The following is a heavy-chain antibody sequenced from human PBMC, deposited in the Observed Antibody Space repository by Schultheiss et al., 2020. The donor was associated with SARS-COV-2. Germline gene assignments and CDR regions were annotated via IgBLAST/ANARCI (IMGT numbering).Heavy chain of an antibody. CDR3: ARDQEQWLLSHYYYYGMDV. CDR2: IIPIFGTA. CDR1: GGTFSSYA. D-gene: IGHD6-19*01. V-gene: IGHV1-69*13. Sequence: SVKVSCKASGGTFSSYAISWVRQAPGQGLEWMGGIIPIFGTANYAQKFQGRVTITADESTSTAYMELSSLRSEDTAVYYCARDQEQWLLSHYYYYGMDVWGQGTTVTVSS. J-gene: IGHJ6*02.